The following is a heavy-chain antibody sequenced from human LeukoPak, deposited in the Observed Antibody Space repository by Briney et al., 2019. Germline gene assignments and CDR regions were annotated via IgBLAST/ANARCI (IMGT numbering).Heavy chain of an antibody. D-gene: IGHD1-7*01. V-gene: IGHV3-66*01. CDR2: IYGGGST. CDR1: GFTVSSNY. J-gene: IGHJ6*02. Sequence: GGSLRLSCAASGFTVSSNYMSWVRQAPGKGLEWVSVIYGGGSTYYADSVKGRFTISRDNSKNTLYLQMNSLRAEDTAVYYCARDGGNNWNYHYYYYGMDVWGQGTTVTVSS. CDR3: ARDGGNNWNYHYYYYGMDV.